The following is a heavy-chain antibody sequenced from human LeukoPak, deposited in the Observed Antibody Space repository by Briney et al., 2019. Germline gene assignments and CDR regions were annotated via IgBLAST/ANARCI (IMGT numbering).Heavy chain of an antibody. CDR2: LRYDGTNK. J-gene: IGHJ4*02. V-gene: IGHV3-30*02. CDR3: AKRKRYFDWLLFRYYFDY. CDR1: GFTFSTYG. Sequence: GGSLRLSCAASGFTFSTYGMHWVRQAPGKGLEWVALLRYDGTNKYYADSVKGRFTISRDNSKNTLYLQMNSLRAEDTAVYYCAKRKRYFDWLLFRYYFDYWGQGTLVTVSS. D-gene: IGHD3-9*01.